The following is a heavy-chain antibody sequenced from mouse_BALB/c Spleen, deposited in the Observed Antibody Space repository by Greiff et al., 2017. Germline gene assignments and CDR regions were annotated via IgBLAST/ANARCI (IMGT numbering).Heavy chain of an antibody. J-gene: IGHJ4*01. CDR3: NAYRNGYAMDY. Sequence: VQLQQSGAELVRSGASVKLSCTASGFNIKDYYMHWVKQRPEQGLEWIGWIDPENGDTEYAPKFQGKATMTADTSSNTAYLQLSSLTSEDTAVYYCNAYRNGYAMDYWGQGTSVTVSS. D-gene: IGHD2-14*01. CDR1: GFNIKDYY. CDR2: IDPENGDT. V-gene: IGHV14-4*02.